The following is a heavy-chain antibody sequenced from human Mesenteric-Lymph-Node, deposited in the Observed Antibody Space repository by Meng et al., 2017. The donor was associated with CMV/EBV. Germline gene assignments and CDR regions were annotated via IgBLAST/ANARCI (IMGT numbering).Heavy chain of an antibody. CDR2: ISVYNGNT. CDR1: GYTFTSYG. Sequence: ASVKVSCKASGYTFTSYGISWVRQAPGQGLEWMGWISVYNGNTNYAPKLQGRVTMTTDTSTGTAYMELTSLRSDDTAVYYCARGQKGPDGKIYYYAMDVWGQGTTVTVSS. J-gene: IGHJ6*02. D-gene: IGHD6-13*01. V-gene: IGHV1-18*01. CDR3: ARGQKGPDGKIYYYAMDV.